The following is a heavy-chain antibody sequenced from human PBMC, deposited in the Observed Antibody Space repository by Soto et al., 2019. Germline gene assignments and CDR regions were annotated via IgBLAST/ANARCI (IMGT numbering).Heavy chain of an antibody. CDR2: IYWDGDK. Sequence: QINLIESGPTLVKPTQTLTLTCTFSGFSLSTSGAAVGWVRQPPGRALEWLALIYWDGDKRYNASLGNRLTITKDTSMNQMVLPLNNVDPADTSTYYCAHRATMTIFGLIIDTGIWFDPWGQGTRVIVSS. V-gene: IGHV2-5*02. CDR1: GFSLSTSGAA. J-gene: IGHJ5*02. D-gene: IGHD3-3*01. CDR3: AHRATMTIFGLIIDTGIWFDP.